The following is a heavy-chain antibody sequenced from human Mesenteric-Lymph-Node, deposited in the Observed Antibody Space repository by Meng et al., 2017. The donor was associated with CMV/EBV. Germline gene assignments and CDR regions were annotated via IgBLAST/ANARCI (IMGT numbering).Heavy chain of an antibody. CDR2: INPNTGGT. J-gene: IGHJ4*02. D-gene: IGHD2-2*01. Sequence: ASVKVSCKASGYTFTGYYMHWVRQAPGQGLEWMGWINPNTGGTNFAQKFQGRVTMTRDTSISTAYMELSRLRSDDTAVYYCARRTVPAAMGYYFDYWGQGTPVTVFS. CDR3: ARRTVPAAMGYYFDY. V-gene: IGHV1-2*02. CDR1: GYTFTGYY.